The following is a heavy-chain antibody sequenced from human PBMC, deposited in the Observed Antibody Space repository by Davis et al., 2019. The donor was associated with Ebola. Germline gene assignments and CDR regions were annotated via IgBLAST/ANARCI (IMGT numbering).Heavy chain of an antibody. V-gene: IGHV1-2*02. CDR1: GYTFTGYY. CDR3: ARERGAYCSSTSCYTGSFDP. D-gene: IGHD2-2*01. Sequence: ASVKVSCKASGYTFTGYYMHWVRQAPGQGLEWMGWINPNSGGTNYAQKFQGRVTMTRDTSISTAYMELSRLRSDDTAVYYCARERGAYCSSTSCYTGSFDPWGQGTLVTVSS. J-gene: IGHJ5*02. CDR2: INPNSGGT.